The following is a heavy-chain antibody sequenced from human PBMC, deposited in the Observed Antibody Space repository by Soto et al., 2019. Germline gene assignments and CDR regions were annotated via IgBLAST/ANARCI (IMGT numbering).Heavy chain of an antibody. J-gene: IGHJ3*02. CDR1: GFTFTSSA. CDR2: IVVGSGNT. Sequence: ASVKVSCKASGFTFTSSAMQWVRQARGQRLKWIGWIVVGSGNTNYAQKFQERVTITRDMSTSTAYMELSSLRSEDTAVYYCAAATGRLWFGEGHDAFNIWGQGTMVTVSS. CDR3: AAATGRLWFGEGHDAFNI. D-gene: IGHD3-10*01. V-gene: IGHV1-58*02.